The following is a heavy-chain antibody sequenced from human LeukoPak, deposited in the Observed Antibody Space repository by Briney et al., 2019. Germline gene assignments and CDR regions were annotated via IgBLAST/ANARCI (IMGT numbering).Heavy chain of an antibody. CDR2: VSYDGNTK. Sequence: SGGSLRLSCAASGFTFSSYGMHWVRQAPAKGLEWVAVVSYDGNTKYYADSVKGRFTISRDNSKNTLFLQMNSLRTEDTAVYYCAKKKGGYKYDDFFDYWGQGTLVTVSS. J-gene: IGHJ4*02. CDR1: GFTFSSYG. CDR3: AKKKGGYKYDDFFDY. D-gene: IGHD5-24*01. V-gene: IGHV3-30*18.